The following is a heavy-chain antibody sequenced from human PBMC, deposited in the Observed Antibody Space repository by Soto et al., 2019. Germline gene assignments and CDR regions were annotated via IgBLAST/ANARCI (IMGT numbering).Heavy chain of an antibody. CDR2: IYSDGST. V-gene: IGHV3-53*04. D-gene: IGHD3-22*01. CDR3: ARDPYYDSSGYLASNGMDV. Sequence: EVQLVESGGGLVQPGGSLRLSCAASGFTVSSNYMGWVRQAPGHGLEWVSVIYSDGSTYYADSVKGRFTISRHNSKNTLYLQMNSLRAEDTAVYYCARDPYYDSSGYLASNGMDVWGQGTTFTVSS. CDR1: GFTVSSNY. J-gene: IGHJ6*02.